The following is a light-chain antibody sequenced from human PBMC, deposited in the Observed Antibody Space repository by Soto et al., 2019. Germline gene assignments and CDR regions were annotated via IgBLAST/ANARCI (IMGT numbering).Light chain of an antibody. V-gene: IGKV1-27*01. J-gene: IGKJ1*01. CDR1: QDINNY. CDR3: LKYDSAPWT. Sequence: DIQMTQSPSSLSASVGDRVSITCRASQDINNYLAWYQHKPGKAPKVLIYGVSNLHSGVPSRFSGSGSGTDFTLTISSLQPEDVATYYCLKYDSAPWTFGQGTKVEIK. CDR2: GVS.